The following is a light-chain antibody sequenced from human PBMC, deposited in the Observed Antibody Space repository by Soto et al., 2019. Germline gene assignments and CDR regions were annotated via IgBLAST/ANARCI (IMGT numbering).Light chain of an antibody. J-gene: IGLJ3*02. CDR2: DVS. CDR1: SSDVGYYNY. V-gene: IGLV2-11*01. CDR3: CSYAGYYLWV. Sequence: QSALTQPRSVSGSPGQSVTISCTGTSSDVGYYNYVSWYQQYPGKAPKLIIYDVSERPSGVPDRFSGSKSGNMASLTISGLQAEDEADYYCCSYAGYYLWVFGGGTKVTVL.